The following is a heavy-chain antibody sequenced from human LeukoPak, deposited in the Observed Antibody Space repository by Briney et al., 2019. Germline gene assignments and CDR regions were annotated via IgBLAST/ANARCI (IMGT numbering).Heavy chain of an antibody. J-gene: IGHJ4*02. CDR2: INPNSGGT. CDR1: GYTFTGYY. Sequence: ASVKVSCKASGYTFTGYYMHWVRQAPGQGLEWMGWINPNSGGTNYAQKFQGRVTMTRDTSISTAYMELSRLRSDDTAVYYCARSWRFCSGDSCYPIDYWGQGTLVAVSS. D-gene: IGHD2-15*01. V-gene: IGHV1-2*02. CDR3: ARSWRFCSGDSCYPIDY.